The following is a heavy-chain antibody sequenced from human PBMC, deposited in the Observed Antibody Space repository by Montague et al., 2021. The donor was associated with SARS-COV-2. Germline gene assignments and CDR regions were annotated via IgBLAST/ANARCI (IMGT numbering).Heavy chain of an antibody. CDR3: AKVTIGPVGFDY. CDR2: IYSGDSST. V-gene: IGHV3-23*03. D-gene: IGHD4-23*01. Sequence: SLRLSCAASGFTFSNYAMSWVRQAPGKGLKWVSVIYSGDSSTYYADSVQGRFTISRDNSKNTLSLQMNSLRAEDTAVYYCAKVTIGPVGFDYWGQGTLVTVSS. CDR1: GFTFSNYA. J-gene: IGHJ4*02.